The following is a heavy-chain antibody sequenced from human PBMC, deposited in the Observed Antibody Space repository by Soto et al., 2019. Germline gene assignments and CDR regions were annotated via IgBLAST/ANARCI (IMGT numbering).Heavy chain of an antibody. CDR1: GYTFTSYG. V-gene: IGHV1-18*04. CDR3: AREGYYDSSGYYYAEYFQH. CDR2: ISAYNGNT. J-gene: IGHJ1*01. D-gene: IGHD3-22*01. Sequence: QVQLVQSGAEVKKPGASVKVSCKASGYTFTSYGISWVRQAPGQGLEWMGWISAYNGNTNYAQKLQGRVTMTTDTPTSTAYMELRSMRSDDTAVYYCAREGYYDSSGYYYAEYFQHWGQGTLVTVSS.